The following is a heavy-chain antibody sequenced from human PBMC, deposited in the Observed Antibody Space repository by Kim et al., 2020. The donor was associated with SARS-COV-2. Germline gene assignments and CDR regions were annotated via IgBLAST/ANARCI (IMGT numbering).Heavy chain of an antibody. D-gene: IGHD3-16*01. CDR1: GYNFPGYW. J-gene: IGHJ5*02. CDR2: IYPDDYNT. Sequence: GESLKISCKGSGYNFPGYWIGWVRQMPGKGLQWIGLIYPDDYNTRYNPALEGQVTMSVDKSLRTAYLQWSSLELSDTAVYYCARQGASIPTLDQVWFDPWGQGTLVTVSS. CDR3: ARQGASIPTLDQVWFDP. V-gene: IGHV5-51*01.